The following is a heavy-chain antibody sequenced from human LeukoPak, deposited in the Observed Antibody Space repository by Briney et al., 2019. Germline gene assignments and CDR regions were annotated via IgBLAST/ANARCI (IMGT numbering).Heavy chain of an antibody. CDR3: AKDERVTSSSWFDLDY. V-gene: IGHV3-30*18. J-gene: IGHJ4*02. D-gene: IGHD6-13*01. CDR2: ISYDGSNK. Sequence: GGSLRLSCAASGFTFSSYGMHWVRQAPGKGLEWVVVISYDGSNKYYADSVKGRFTISRDNSKNTLYLQMNSLRAEDTAVYYCAKDERVTSSSWFDLDYWGQGTLVTVSS. CDR1: GFTFSSYG.